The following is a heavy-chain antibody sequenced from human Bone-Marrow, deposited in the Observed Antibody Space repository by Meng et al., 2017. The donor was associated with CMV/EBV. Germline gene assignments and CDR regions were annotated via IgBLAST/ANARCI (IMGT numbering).Heavy chain of an antibody. V-gene: IGHV1-46*01. CDR1: GYTFTRSF. Sequence: ASVKVSCKASGYTFTRSFIHWVRQAPGQGLEWMGIINPSGGSTTYAQKFQGRVSMTRDTSTSTVYMDLSSLTFEDTAVYYCARPGGGPYFGLEVWGQGTTVTVPS. J-gene: IGHJ6*01. CDR2: INPSGGST. CDR3: ARPGGGPYFGLEV. D-gene: IGHD2-8*02.